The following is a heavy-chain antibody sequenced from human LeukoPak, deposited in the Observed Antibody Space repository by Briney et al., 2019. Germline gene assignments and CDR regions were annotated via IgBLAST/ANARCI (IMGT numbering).Heavy chain of an antibody. CDR1: GGSFSGYY. Sequence: SETLCLTCAVYGGSFSGYYWSWIRQPPGKGLEWIGEINHSGSTNYNPSLKSRVTISVDTSKNQFSLKLSSVTAADTAVYYCARLPTPIRGRAYCGGDCYLPWGQGTLVTVSS. D-gene: IGHD2-21*02. J-gene: IGHJ5*02. CDR2: INHSGST. V-gene: IGHV4-34*01. CDR3: ARLPTPIRGRAYCGGDCYLP.